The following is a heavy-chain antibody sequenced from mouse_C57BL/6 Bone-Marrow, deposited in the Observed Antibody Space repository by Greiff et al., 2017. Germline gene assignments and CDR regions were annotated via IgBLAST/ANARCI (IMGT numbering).Heavy chain of an antibody. CDR3: ARSDSPYYAMDY. CDR2: INPSSGYT. V-gene: IGHV1-4*01. Sequence: QVQLQQSGAELARPGASVKMSCKASGYTFTSYTMHWVKQRPGQGLEWIGYINPSSGYTKYNQKFKDKATLTADKSSSTAYMQLSSLTSEDSAVYYCARSDSPYYAMDYWGQGTSVTVSS. D-gene: IGHD2-12*01. J-gene: IGHJ4*01. CDR1: GYTFTSYT.